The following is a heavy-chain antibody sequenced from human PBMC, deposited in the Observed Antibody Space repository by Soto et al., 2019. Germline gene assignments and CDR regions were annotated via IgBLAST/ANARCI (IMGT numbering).Heavy chain of an antibody. J-gene: IGHJ4*02. CDR1: GGSISRSGYY. Sequence: QVQLQESGPGLVKPSETLSLTCTVSGGSISRSGYYWGWIRQPPGKGLEWIGSISYSGSDYYNPSLQRRVTISADTSTNQFSLKMTSLTAADTSVYYGARQGPHLVVVISLLFSYWGQGTLVTVSS. V-gene: IGHV4-39*01. D-gene: IGHD3-22*01. CDR2: ISYSGSD. CDR3: ARQGPHLVVVISLLFSY.